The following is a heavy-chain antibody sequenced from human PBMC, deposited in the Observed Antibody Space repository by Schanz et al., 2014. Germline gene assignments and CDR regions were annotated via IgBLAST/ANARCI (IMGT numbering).Heavy chain of an antibody. V-gene: IGHV3-23*04. D-gene: IGHD3-22*01. CDR2: ISGSGGST. CDR3: ARVDSSGYFFDN. CDR1: GFSFSSYA. J-gene: IGHJ4*02. Sequence: EVHLVESGGGLVQPGGSLRLSCATSGFSFSSYAINWVRQAPGKGLEWVSAISGSGGSTYYADSVKGRFTMSRDNSKNTVHLQMSSLRVEDTAVYYCARVDSSGYFFDNWGQGTRVTVSS.